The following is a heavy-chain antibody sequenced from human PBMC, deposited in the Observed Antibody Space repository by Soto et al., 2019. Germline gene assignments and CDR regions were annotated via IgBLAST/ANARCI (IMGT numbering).Heavy chain of an antibody. V-gene: IGHV3-30*18. CDR3: AKNGDTRSSPW. D-gene: IGHD6-6*01. Sequence: PGGSLRLSCAASGFTFSNYGIYWVRQAPGKGLEWVALISYDGSNKYYTDSVKGRFTVSRDNSKNTLYLQMNSLRLEDTAVYYCAKNGDTRSSPWWGQGTLVTVSS. CDR2: ISYDGSNK. CDR1: GFTFSNYG. J-gene: IGHJ4*02.